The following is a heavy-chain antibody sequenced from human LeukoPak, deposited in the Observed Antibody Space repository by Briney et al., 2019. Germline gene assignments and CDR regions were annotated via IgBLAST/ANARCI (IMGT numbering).Heavy chain of an antibody. D-gene: IGHD4-17*01. CDR2: ISTSSSYI. CDR1: GFTFSSYS. J-gene: IGHJ3*02. V-gene: IGHV3-21*01. Sequence: PGGSLRLSCAASGFTFSSYSMHWVRQAPGKGLEWVSCISTSSSYIYYADSVKGRFTISRDNAKNSLYLQMNSLRAEDMAVYYCARETPTVTSDAFDIWGQGTMVTVSS. CDR3: ARETPTVTSDAFDI.